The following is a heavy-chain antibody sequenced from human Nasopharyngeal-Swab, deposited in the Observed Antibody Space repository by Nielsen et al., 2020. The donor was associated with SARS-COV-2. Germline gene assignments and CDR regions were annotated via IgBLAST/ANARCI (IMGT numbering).Heavy chain of an antibody. Sequence: LTCAASGFSFYDYIMHWVRQAPGKGLERGSLISWDGGNTYYADSVRGRFTISRDNSKNSLYLQMNSLRTEDTALYYCAKDSYSSGWIDYWGQGTLVTVSS. D-gene: IGHD6-19*01. CDR2: ISWDGGNT. CDR1: GFSFYDYI. V-gene: IGHV3-43*01. J-gene: IGHJ4*02. CDR3: AKDSYSSGWIDY.